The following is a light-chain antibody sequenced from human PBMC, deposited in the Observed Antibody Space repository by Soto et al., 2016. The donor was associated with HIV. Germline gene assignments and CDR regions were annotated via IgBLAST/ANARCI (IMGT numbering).Light chain of an antibody. CDR3: QVWDSSSDHSGV. CDR1: TLELKV. CDR2: DDS. Sequence: SYVLTQPPSVSVAPRKDGQDNLWGKVTLELKVVHWYQQKAGQAPILVVYDDSHRPSGIPERFSGSNSGNTATLTINSVEAGDEADFYCQVWDSSSDHSGVFGTGTKVTVL. J-gene: IGLJ1*01. V-gene: IGLV3-21*03.